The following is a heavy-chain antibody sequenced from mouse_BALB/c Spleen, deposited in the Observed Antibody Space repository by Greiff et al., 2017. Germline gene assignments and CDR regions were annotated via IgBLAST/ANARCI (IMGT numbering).Heavy chain of an antibody. CDR3: VSGGNYRAMDY. Sequence: GGGLVQPKGSLKLSCAASGFTFNTYAMNWVRQAPGKGLEWVARIRSKSNNYATYYADSVKDRFTISRDDSQSMLYLQMNNLKTEDTAMYYCVSGGNYRAMDYWGQGTSVTVSS. J-gene: IGHJ4*01. CDR2: IRSKSNNYAT. V-gene: IGHV10-1*02. CDR1: GFTFNTYA. D-gene: IGHD2-1*01.